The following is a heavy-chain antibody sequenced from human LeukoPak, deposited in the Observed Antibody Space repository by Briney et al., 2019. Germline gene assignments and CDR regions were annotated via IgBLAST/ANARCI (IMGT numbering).Heavy chain of an antibody. J-gene: IGHJ6*02. CDR1: GGSISSGGYY. CDR2: IYYSGST. Sequence: KSSQTLSLTCTVSGGSISSGGYYWSWIRQHPGEGLEWIGYIYYSGSTYYNPSLKSRVTISVDTSKNQFSLKLSSVTAADTAVYYCARAYCSSTSCLTPTYYYYYGMDVWGQGTTVTVSS. D-gene: IGHD2-2*01. V-gene: IGHV4-31*03. CDR3: ARAYCSSTSCLTPTYYYYYGMDV.